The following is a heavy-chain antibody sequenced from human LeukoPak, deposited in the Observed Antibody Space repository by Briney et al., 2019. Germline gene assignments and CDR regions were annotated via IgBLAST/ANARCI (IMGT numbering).Heavy chain of an antibody. CDR3: ARAPQSPNKMVRAYYFDY. J-gene: IGHJ4*02. CDR1: GFTFSSYG. V-gene: IGHV3-33*01. Sequence: EGSLRLSCAASGFTFSSYGMHWVRQAPGKGLEWVAVIWYDGSNKYYADSVKGRFTISRDNSKNTLYLQMNSLRAEDTAVYYCARAPQSPNKMVRAYYFDYWGQGTLVTVSS. D-gene: IGHD3-10*01. CDR2: IWYDGSNK.